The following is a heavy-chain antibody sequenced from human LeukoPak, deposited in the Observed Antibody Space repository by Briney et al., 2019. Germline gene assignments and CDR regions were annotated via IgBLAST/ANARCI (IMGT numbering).Heavy chain of an antibody. Sequence: PGGSLRLSCAASGFTFSDYYMSWIRHPPGKGLEWVSYISGGSSTIYYADSLKGRFTVSRDNAKNSLYLLMNSLRAEDTAVYYCARRGSGRHFDFWGQGTLVTVSP. CDR2: ISGGSSTI. D-gene: IGHD2-15*01. CDR1: GFTFSDYY. CDR3: ARRGSGRHFDF. V-gene: IGHV3-11*01. J-gene: IGHJ4*02.